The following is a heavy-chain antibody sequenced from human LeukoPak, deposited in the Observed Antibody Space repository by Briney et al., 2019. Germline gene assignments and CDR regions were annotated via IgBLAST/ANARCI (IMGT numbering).Heavy chain of an antibody. Sequence: AVSLRLSCAASGFTFSICGMQWVRQAPGKGLEWVGFIWYDGSNKYYADSVKGGFTISRDNSSHTLSLQLNSLRDEHTAVYYCASDPMVRGVIHYGMAVWGQGTTVTVSS. CDR2: IWYDGSNK. J-gene: IGHJ6*02. V-gene: IGHV3-33*01. D-gene: IGHD3-10*01. CDR1: GFTFSICG. CDR3: ASDPMVRGVIHYGMAV.